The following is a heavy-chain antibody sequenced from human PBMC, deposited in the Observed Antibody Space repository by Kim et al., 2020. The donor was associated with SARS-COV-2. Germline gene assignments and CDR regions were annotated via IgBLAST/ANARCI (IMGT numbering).Heavy chain of an antibody. CDR3: ARQQYGGLFDY. CDR1: GGSISSSSYY. V-gene: IGHV4-39*01. Sequence: SETLSLTCTVSGGSISSSSYYWGWIRQPPGKGLEWIGSIYYSGSTYYNPSLKSRVTISVDTSKNQFSLKLSSVTAADTAVYYCARQQYGGLFDYWGQGTLVTVSS. D-gene: IGHD3-16*01. J-gene: IGHJ4*02. CDR2: IYYSGST.